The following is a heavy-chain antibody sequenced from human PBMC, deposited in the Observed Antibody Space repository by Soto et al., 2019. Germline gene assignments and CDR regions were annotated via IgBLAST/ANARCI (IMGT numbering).Heavy chain of an antibody. CDR2: IYHSGST. J-gene: IGHJ6*02. CDR1: GGSISSSNW. V-gene: IGHV4-4*02. Sequence: QVQLQESGPGLVKPSGTLSLTCAVSGGSISSSNWWSWVRQPPGKGLEWIGEIYHSGSTNYNPSLKSRVTISVDKSKNQFSLKLSSVTAADTAVYYCARHSPIRFLEWLKGPYYYYGMDVWGQGTTVTVSS. D-gene: IGHD3-3*01. CDR3: ARHSPIRFLEWLKGPYYYYGMDV.